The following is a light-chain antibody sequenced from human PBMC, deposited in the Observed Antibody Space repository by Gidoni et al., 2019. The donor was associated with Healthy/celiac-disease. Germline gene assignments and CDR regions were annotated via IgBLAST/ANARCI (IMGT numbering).Light chain of an antibody. V-gene: IGKV3-11*01. CDR3: QQRRNWPLT. CDR1: QTISSY. J-gene: IGKJ4*01. CDR2: DAS. Sequence: EFVLTQSPAILSLSPGERATPSCRASQTISSYLAWYQQKPGQAPRLLIYDASNRATGIPARFSGSGSGTDFTLTISSLEPEDFAVYFCQQRRNWPLTFGGGTKVEIK.